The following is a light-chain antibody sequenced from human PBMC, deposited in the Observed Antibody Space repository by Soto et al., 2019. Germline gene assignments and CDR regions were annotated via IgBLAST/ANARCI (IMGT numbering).Light chain of an antibody. J-gene: IGKJ2*01. V-gene: IGKV3-20*01. CDR1: QSVSSSY. Sequence: EIVLTQSPGTLSLSPGERATLSCRASQSVSSSYLAWYQQKPGQAPRLLIYGASSRATGIPDRFSGSGSGTDFTLTISSLEPEDCAVYYWQQYGSSPLYTFGQETKLEIK. CDR2: GAS. CDR3: QQYGSSPLYT.